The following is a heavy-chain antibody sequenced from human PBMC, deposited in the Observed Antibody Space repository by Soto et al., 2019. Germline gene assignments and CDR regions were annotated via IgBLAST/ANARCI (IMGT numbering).Heavy chain of an antibody. CDR1: GFTFDAYS. V-gene: IGHV3-49*03. CDR2: IRSKVYGATT. CDR3: TRRMTIRLRPPDL. J-gene: IGHJ5*02. D-gene: IGHD3-9*01. Sequence: SGGSLRLSCTTSGFTFDAYSISWFRQAPGKGLEWVGFIRSKVYGATTEYAASVKGRFTISRDDSKGIAFLEMNSLKTEDTALYYCTRRMTIRLRPPDLWGQGTLVTVS.